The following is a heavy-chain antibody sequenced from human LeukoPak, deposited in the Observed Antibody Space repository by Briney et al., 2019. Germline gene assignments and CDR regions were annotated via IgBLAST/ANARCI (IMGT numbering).Heavy chain of an antibody. V-gene: IGHV3-23*01. CDR3: ARRGDSDY. D-gene: IGHD3-16*01. Sequence: GGSLRLSCAASGLTFSSYAMSWVRQAPGKGLEWVSVISGSGGSTYYADSVKGRFTISRDNAKNSLFLQMNSLRDEDTAVYYCARRGDSDYWGQGTLVTVSS. J-gene: IGHJ4*02. CDR1: GLTFSSYA. CDR2: ISGSGGST.